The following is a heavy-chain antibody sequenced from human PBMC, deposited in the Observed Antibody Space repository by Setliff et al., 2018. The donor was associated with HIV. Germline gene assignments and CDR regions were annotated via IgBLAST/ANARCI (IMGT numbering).Heavy chain of an antibody. Sequence: GASVKVSCKVSGYTLTELSMHWVRQAPGKGLEWMGGFDPEDGETIYAQKFQGRVTMTEDTSTDTAYMELSSLRSEDTAVYYCATAYKNTYYYGSGSNKDNWFDPWGQGTPVTVSS. CDR3: ATAYKNTYYYGSGSNKDNWFDP. J-gene: IGHJ5*02. CDR1: GYTLTELS. D-gene: IGHD3-10*01. V-gene: IGHV1-24*01. CDR2: FDPEDGET.